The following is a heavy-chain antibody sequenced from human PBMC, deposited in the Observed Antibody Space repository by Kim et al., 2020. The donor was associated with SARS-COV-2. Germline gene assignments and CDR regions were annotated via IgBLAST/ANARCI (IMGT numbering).Heavy chain of an antibody. D-gene: IGHD6-13*01. J-gene: IGHJ4*02. Sequence: GGSLRLSCAASGFTFSNAWMSWVRQAPGKGLEWVGRIKSKTDGGTTDYAAPVKGRFTISRDDSKNTLYLQMNSLKTEDTAVYYCTTDAPGIAAAGTGGDFDYWGQGTLVTVSS. CDR1: GFTFSNAW. V-gene: IGHV3-15*01. CDR2: IKSKTDGGTT. CDR3: TTDAPGIAAAGTGGDFDY.